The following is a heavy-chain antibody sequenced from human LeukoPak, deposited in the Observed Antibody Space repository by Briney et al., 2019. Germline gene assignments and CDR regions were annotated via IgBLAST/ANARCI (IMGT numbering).Heavy chain of an antibody. CDR2: IKQDGSEK. CDR3: ARDGTSIVGSLDY. Sequence: PGGSLRLSCATSGFTFTTYWMTWVRQAPGKGLEWVANIKQDGSEKYYVDSVKGRFTISRDNAQNSLYLQMDSLRADDTAVYYCARDGTSIVGSLDYWGQGTLVTVSS. D-gene: IGHD1-26*01. J-gene: IGHJ4*02. V-gene: IGHV3-7*05. CDR1: GFTFTTYW.